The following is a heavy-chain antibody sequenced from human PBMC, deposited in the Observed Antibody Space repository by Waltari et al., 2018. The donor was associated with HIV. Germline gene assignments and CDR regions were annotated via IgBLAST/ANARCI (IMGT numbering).Heavy chain of an antibody. D-gene: IGHD2-8*01. V-gene: IGHV3-9*01. CDR3: AKDMGIFYAYGMDV. CDR2: ISWNSGNI. Sequence: EAQLVESGGGSVQPGRSLRLSCAASGSKFGNYAMNWVRQAPGKALEWVSGISWNSGNIEYADSVKGRFTISRDNGKNSLYLQMNSLRSEDTGLYYCAKDMGIFYAYGMDVWGQGTAVTVSS. CDR1: GSKFGNYA. J-gene: IGHJ6*02.